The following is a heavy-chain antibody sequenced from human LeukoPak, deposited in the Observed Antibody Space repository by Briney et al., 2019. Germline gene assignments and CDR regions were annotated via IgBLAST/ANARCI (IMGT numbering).Heavy chain of an antibody. Sequence: SVKVSCKASGGTFSSYAISWVRQAPGQGLEWMGGIIPIFGTANYAQKFQGRVTITADESTSTAYMELSSLRSDDTAVYYCARATLVAVAGMGHWGQGTLVTVSS. CDR2: IIPIFGTA. V-gene: IGHV1-69*13. CDR1: GGTFSSYA. D-gene: IGHD6-19*01. J-gene: IGHJ4*02. CDR3: ARATLVAVAGMGH.